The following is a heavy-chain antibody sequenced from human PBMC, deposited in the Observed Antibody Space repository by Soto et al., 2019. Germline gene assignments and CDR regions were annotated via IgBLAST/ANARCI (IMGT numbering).Heavy chain of an antibody. CDR1: GFTFETYA. J-gene: IGHJ4*02. V-gene: IGHV3-23*01. D-gene: IGHD3-16*01. Sequence: EVQLLESGGGLVQPGGSLRLSCAASGFTFETYAMSWVRQAPGKGLEWVPGFSGSVGSTYYADSVKGRFTISRDNSQNTLYLQMDSLRTEDTAIYYCARDFWGLSHFDYWGQGTLVTVSA. CDR3: ARDFWGLSHFDY. CDR2: FSGSVGST.